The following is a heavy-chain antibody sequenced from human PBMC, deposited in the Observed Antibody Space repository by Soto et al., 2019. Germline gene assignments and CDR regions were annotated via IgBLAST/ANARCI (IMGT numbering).Heavy chain of an antibody. CDR1: GYTFTSYY. CDR3: ARDSIAYCGGDCYKAAFDI. CDR2: INPTGGST. J-gene: IGHJ3*02. V-gene: IGHV1-46*01. Sequence: GASVKVSCKASGYTFTSYYLHWVRQAPGQGLEWMGIINPTGGSTSYAQKFQGRVTITADESTSTAYMELSSLRSEDTAVYYCARDSIAYCGGDCYKAAFDIWGQGTMVTVSS. D-gene: IGHD2-21*02.